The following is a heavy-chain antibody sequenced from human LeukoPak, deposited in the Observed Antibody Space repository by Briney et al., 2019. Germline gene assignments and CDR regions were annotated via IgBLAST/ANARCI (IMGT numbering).Heavy chain of an antibody. D-gene: IGHD3-16*02. V-gene: IGHV3-21*01. J-gene: IGHJ4*02. Sequence: PGGSLRLSCAASGFTFSSYSMNWVRQAPGKGLEWVSSISSSSYIYYADSVKGRFTISRDNAKNSLYLQMNSLRAEDTAVYYCARDTYYDYVWGSYRPYVFDYWGQGTLVTVSS. CDR2: ISSSSYI. CDR3: ARDTYYDYVWGSYRPYVFDY. CDR1: GFTFSSYS.